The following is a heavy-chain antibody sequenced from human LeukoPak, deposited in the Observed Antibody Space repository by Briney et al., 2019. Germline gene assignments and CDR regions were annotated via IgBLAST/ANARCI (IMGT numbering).Heavy chain of an antibody. D-gene: IGHD6-13*01. CDR2: IVVGSGNT. CDR1: GFTFTSSA. J-gene: IGHJ4*02. CDR3: AARGPYSSSGYFDY. Sequence: GASVKVSCKASGFTFTSSAMQWVRQARGQRLEWIGWIVVGSGNTNYAQKFQERVTITRDMSTSTAYMELSSLRSEDTAVYYCAARGPYSSSGYFDYWGQGTLVTVSS. V-gene: IGHV1-58*02.